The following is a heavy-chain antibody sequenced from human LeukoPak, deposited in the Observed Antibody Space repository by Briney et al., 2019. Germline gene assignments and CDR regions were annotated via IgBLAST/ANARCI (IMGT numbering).Heavy chain of an antibody. J-gene: IGHJ4*02. CDR3: ARGRLRLRLGELSPIDY. V-gene: IGHV4-31*03. CDR1: GGSISSGGYY. D-gene: IGHD3-16*02. Sequence: SETLSLTCTVSGGSISSGGYYWSWVRQHPGKGLEWIGYIYYSGSTYYNPSLKSRVTISVDTSKNQFSLKLSSVTAADMAVYYCARGRLRLRLGELSPIDYWGQGTLVTVSS. CDR2: IYYSGST.